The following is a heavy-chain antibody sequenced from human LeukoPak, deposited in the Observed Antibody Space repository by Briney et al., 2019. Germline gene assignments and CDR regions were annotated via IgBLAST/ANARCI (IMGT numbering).Heavy chain of an antibody. Sequence: GGSLRLSCAASGFTFSSYWMGWVRQAPGKGLEWVANIAKDGSGKNYVDSVKGRFTISRDNAKNSLYLQMNSLRAEDTAVYYCAKEVPAASKYFDYWGQGTLVTVSS. CDR2: IAKDGSGK. V-gene: IGHV3-7*01. CDR1: GFTFSSYW. J-gene: IGHJ4*02. CDR3: AKEVPAASKYFDY. D-gene: IGHD2-2*01.